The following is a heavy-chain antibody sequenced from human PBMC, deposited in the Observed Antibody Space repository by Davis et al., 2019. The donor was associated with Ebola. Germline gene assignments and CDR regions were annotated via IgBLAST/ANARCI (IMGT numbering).Heavy chain of an antibody. CDR3: ARRSPFGVVMAFDY. D-gene: IGHD3-3*01. Sequence: PSETLSLTCAVYGGSFSGYYWSWIRQPPGKGLEWIGEINHSGSTNYNPSLKSRVTISVDTSKNQFSLKLSSVTAADTAVYYCARRSPFGVVMAFDYWGQGTLVTVSS. V-gene: IGHV4-34*01. J-gene: IGHJ4*02. CDR2: INHSGST. CDR1: GGSFSGYY.